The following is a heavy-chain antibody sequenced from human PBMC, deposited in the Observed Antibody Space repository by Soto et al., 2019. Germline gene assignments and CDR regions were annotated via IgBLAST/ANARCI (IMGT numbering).Heavy chain of an antibody. CDR2: IYNGGST. CDR3: ARAPVGLDTISYLDY. J-gene: IGHJ4*02. Sequence: SETLSLTCTVSGDSVSSVGFHWAWLRRPPGKGLEWIGYIYNGGSTYYRPSLESRMHMSLDATRIHYSLRLTSVTAADTAVYFCARAPVGLDTISYLDYWGQGKLVTVSS. V-gene: IGHV4-30-4*01. CDR1: GDSVSSVGFH. D-gene: IGHD3-3*01.